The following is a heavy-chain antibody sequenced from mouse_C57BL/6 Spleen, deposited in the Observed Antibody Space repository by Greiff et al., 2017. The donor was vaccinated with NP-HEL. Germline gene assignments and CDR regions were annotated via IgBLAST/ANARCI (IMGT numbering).Heavy chain of an antibody. D-gene: IGHD2-1*01. J-gene: IGHJ4*01. V-gene: IGHV5-17*01. CDR2: ISSGSCTI. CDR3: ARHYGNMDY. CDR1: GFTFSDYG. Sequence: DVMLVESGGGLVKPGGSLKLSCAASGFTFSDYGMHWVRQAPEKGLEWVAYISSGSCTIYYADTVKGRFTISSDNAKNTLFLHMTSMRSEDTAMYYCARHYGNMDYWGQGTSVTVSS.